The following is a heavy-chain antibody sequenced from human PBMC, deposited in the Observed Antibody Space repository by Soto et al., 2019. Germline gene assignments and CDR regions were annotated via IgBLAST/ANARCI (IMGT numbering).Heavy chain of an antibody. D-gene: IGHD3-9*01. Sequence: SVKVSCKASGFTFTSSAMQWVRQARGQRLEWIGWIVVGSGNTNYAQKFQERVTITRDMSTSTAYMELSSLRSEDTAVYYCAADPNYDILTGYPNWFDPWGQGTLVTVSS. CDR2: IVVGSGNT. CDR1: GFTFTSSA. CDR3: AADPNYDILTGYPNWFDP. J-gene: IGHJ5*02. V-gene: IGHV1-58*02.